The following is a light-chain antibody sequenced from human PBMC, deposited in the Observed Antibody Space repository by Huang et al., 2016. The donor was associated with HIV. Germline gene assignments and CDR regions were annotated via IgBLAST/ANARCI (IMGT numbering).Light chain of an antibody. CDR2: EVS. CDR1: QSLLHSDGETY. CDR3: MQRTQRPLT. J-gene: IGKJ4*01. V-gene: IGKV2D-29*02. Sequence: DIVMTQTPLSLSVTPGQPASISCKSSQSLLHSDGETYLYWYLHKPGQSPQLLIYEVSHRFSGVPERFSGSGSGTDFTLRISRVEAEDVGVYYCMQRTQRPLTFGGGTKVEIK.